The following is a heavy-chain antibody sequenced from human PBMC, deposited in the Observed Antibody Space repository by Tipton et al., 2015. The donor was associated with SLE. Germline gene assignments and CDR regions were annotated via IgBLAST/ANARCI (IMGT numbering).Heavy chain of an antibody. D-gene: IGHD1-26*01. Sequence: TLSLTCTVFGGSISSNYWSWIRQPPGKGLEWIGYIHDNGNTNYNPSLNSRVTISIDTSKNQFSLKLNSVTAADTAVYYCARAVPQLGNHYYYGMDVWGQGTTVTVSS. CDR3: ARAVPQLGNHYYYGMDV. CDR2: IHDNGNT. J-gene: IGHJ6*02. V-gene: IGHV4-59*01. CDR1: GGSISSNY.